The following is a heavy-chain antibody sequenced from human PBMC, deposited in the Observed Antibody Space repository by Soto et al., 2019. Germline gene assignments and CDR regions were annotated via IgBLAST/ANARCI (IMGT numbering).Heavy chain of an antibody. D-gene: IGHD5-12*01. Sequence: GGSLRLSCAASGFTFDDYAMHWVRQAPGKGLEWVSGISWNSGSIGYADSVKGRFTISRDNAKNSLYLQMNSLRAEDTAVYYCARAVGFLPPYGMDVWGQGTTVTVSS. CDR1: GFTFDDYA. V-gene: IGHV3-9*01. CDR2: ISWNSGSI. J-gene: IGHJ6*02. CDR3: ARAVGFLPPYGMDV.